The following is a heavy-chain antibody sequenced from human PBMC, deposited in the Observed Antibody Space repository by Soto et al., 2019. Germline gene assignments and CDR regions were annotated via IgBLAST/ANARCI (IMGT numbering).Heavy chain of an antibody. J-gene: IGHJ1*01. V-gene: IGHV3-21*01. D-gene: IGHD6-19*01. Sequence: EVQLVESGGGLVQRGGSLRLSCAASGFIFTSYSMVWVRQAPGKGLEWVSSISSRSDSIYYADSGKGRFTISRDNAQNSLYLQMNSLTSEDTAVYYCARDRSADRFVQYFQHWGPGTLVTFSS. CDR3: ARDRSADRFVQYFQH. CDR2: ISSRSDSI. CDR1: GFIFTSYS.